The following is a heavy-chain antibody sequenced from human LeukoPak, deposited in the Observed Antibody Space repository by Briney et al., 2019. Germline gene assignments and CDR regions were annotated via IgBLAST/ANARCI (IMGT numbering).Heavy chain of an antibody. D-gene: IGHD3-22*01. CDR2: IYYSGST. CDR3: ARDRVEYYYDSSGYSHDAFDI. V-gene: IGHV4-61*01. Sequence: SETLSLTCTVSGGSVSSGSYYWSRIRQPPGKGLEWIGYIYYSGSTNYNPSLKSRVTISVDTSKNQFSLKLSSVTAADTAVYYCARDRVEYYYDSSGYSHDAFDIWGQGTMVTVSS. CDR1: GGSVSSGSYY. J-gene: IGHJ3*02.